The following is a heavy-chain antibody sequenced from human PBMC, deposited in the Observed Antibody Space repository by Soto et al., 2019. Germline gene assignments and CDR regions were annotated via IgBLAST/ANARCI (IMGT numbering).Heavy chain of an antibody. Sequence: SETLSLTCAVYGGSFSGYYWSWIRQPPGKGLEWIGEINHSGSTNYNPSLKSQVTISVDTSKNQFSLKLSSVTAADTAVYYCARSRRRTTAIYYYGMDVWGQGTTVTVSS. CDR2: INHSGST. CDR3: ARSRRRTTAIYYYGMDV. J-gene: IGHJ6*02. V-gene: IGHV4-34*01. CDR1: GGSFSGYY. D-gene: IGHD4-17*01.